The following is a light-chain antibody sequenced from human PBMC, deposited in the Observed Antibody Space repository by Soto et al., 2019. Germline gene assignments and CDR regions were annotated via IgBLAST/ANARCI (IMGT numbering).Light chain of an antibody. V-gene: IGKV3-20*01. J-gene: IGKJ2*01. CDR3: QQYGSSPMYT. CDR2: GSS. CDR1: QIVSTTY. Sequence: EIVLTQSPGTLSLSPGERATLSCRASQIVSTTYLAWYQQKPGQAPRLLIYGSSSRAPGIPDRFSGSGSGTDFTLTISGLETEDFAVYYCQQYGSSPMYTFGPGTKVEIK.